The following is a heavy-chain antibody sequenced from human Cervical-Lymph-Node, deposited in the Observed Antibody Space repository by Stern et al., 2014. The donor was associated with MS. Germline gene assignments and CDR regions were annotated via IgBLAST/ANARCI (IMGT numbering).Heavy chain of an antibody. V-gene: IGHV2-70*01. D-gene: IGHD4-17*01. J-gene: IGHJ6*02. Sequence: QVTLRESGPALVKPTQTLTLTCTFSGFSLSTSGMCVSWIRQPPGKALEWLALIDWEEDKYYSTSLKTRLTISKDTSKNQVVLTMTNMDPVDTATYYCARAYYGDYEGAYYYYYGMDVWGQGTTVTVSS. CDR1: GFSLSTSGMC. CDR3: ARAYYGDYEGAYYYYYGMDV. CDR2: IDWEEDK.